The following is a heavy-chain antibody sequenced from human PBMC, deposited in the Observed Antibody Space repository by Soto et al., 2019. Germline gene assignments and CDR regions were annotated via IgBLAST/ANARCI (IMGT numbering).Heavy chain of an antibody. Sequence: GGSLRLSCAASGFTFSSYAMSWVRQAPGKGLEWVSAISGSGGSTYYADSVKGRFTISRDNSKNTLYLQMNSLRAEDTAVYYCAKEGVITFFGVGHGGPIPIYYYYYYMDVWGKGTTVTVSS. CDR2: ISGSGGST. D-gene: IGHD3-3*01. V-gene: IGHV3-23*01. CDR1: GFTFSSYA. J-gene: IGHJ6*03. CDR3: AKEGVITFFGVGHGGPIPIYYYYYYMDV.